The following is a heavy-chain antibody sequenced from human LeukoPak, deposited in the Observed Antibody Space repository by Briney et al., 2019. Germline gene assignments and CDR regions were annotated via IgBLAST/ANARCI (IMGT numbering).Heavy chain of an antibody. Sequence: SETLSLTCSVSGGSVSNYYWSWIRQPPGKGLEWIGYVYYTGSTNYNPSLKSRVTMFEDKSKNQFSLRLYSVTVADTAVNYCARHFAYSSSSYFDYWGQGSLVTVSS. CDR1: GGSVSNYY. CDR3: ARHFAYSSSSYFDY. J-gene: IGHJ4*02. CDR2: VYYTGST. V-gene: IGHV4-59*08. D-gene: IGHD6-6*01.